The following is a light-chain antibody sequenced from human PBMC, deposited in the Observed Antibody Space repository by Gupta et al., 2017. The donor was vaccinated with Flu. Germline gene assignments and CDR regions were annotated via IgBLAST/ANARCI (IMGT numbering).Light chain of an antibody. CDR2: EVS. CDR3: SSYTSSSTSPLV. Sequence: QSALTQPASVSGSPGQSITISCTGTSSDVGGYNYVSWYQQQPGKAPKLMIYEVSNRPSGGANRFSGSKSGNTASLTISGLQAEDEADYYCSSYTSSSTSPLVFGTGTKVTVL. V-gene: IGLV2-14*01. J-gene: IGLJ1*01. CDR1: SSDVGGYNY.